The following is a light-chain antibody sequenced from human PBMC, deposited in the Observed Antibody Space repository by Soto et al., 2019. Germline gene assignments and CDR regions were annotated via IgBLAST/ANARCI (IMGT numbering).Light chain of an antibody. Sequence: EIVLTQSPGTLSFSPGSRSTLSFRSSQSVSNNYLAWYQQKPGQAPRLLIYDAASRATGIPARFSGSGSGTDFTLTISSLQSEDFAVYYCQRYNDWPPLTFGGGTKV. CDR1: QSVSNN. J-gene: IGKJ4*01. CDR3: QRYNDWPPLT. CDR2: DAA. V-gene: IGKV3-15*01.